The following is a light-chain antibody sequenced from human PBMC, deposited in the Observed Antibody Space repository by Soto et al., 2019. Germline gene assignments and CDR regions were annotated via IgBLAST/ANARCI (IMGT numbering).Light chain of an antibody. Sequence: IQMIQSPSSLSASVGDRVTITCRASQSISSYLNWYQQKPGKAPKLLIYAASSLQSGVPSRFSGSGSGTDFTLTISSLQPEDFATYYCQQSYSTPPWTFGQGTKVDIK. CDR1: QSISSY. V-gene: IGKV1-39*01. J-gene: IGKJ1*01. CDR3: QQSYSTPPWT. CDR2: AAS.